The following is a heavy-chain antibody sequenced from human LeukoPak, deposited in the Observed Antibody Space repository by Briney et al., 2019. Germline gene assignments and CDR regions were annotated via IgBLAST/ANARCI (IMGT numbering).Heavy chain of an antibody. D-gene: IGHD4-17*01. J-gene: IGHJ4*02. V-gene: IGHV4-59*12. CDR1: GGSISYYY. CDR2: IYYSGST. CDR3: AREGGYGDRDFDY. Sequence: SETLSLTCTVSGGSISYYYWSWIRQPPGKGLEWIGYIYYSGSTTYNPSLKSRVTISVDTSKNQFSLKLSSVTAADTAVYYCAREGGYGDRDFDYWGQGTLVTVSS.